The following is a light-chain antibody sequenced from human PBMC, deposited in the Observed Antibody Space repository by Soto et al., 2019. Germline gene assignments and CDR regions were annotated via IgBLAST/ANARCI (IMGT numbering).Light chain of an antibody. Sequence: DLHTIISSPSLCSSVVHILTITCQAIRVISKFVNWYQQRPGKAPKLLIDDASNLQTGVPSRFSGSGSGTDFTLTISSLQPEDAATYYCQQYEDLTITFGQGTRLAI. J-gene: IGKJ5*01. V-gene: IGKV1-33*01. CDR2: DAS. CDR1: RVISKF. CDR3: QQYEDLTIT.